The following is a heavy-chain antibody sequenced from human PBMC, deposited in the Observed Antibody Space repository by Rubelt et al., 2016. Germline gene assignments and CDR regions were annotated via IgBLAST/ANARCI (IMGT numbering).Heavy chain of an antibody. D-gene: IGHD2-15*01. J-gene: IGHJ4*02. CDR1: GGSISSSSYY. CDR2: IYYSGST. CDR3: AGFRFCGGGSCETDN. Sequence: QLQLQESGPGLVKPSETLSLTCTVSGGSISSSSYYWGWIRQPPGKGLEWIGSIYYSGSTYYNPSLKSRVTISVDTSKNQYTLKCGSVTAADTAVDYCAGFRFCGGGSCETDNWGQGTLVTVSS. V-gene: IGHV4-39*07.